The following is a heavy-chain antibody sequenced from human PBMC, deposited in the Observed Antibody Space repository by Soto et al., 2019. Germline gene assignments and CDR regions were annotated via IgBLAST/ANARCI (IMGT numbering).Heavy chain of an antibody. D-gene: IGHD4-17*01. V-gene: IGHV1-2*04. J-gene: IGHJ5*02. CDR2: INPNSGGT. CDR1: GYTFTGYY. Sequence: GASVKVSCKASGYTFTGYYMHWVLQAPGQGLEWMGWINPNSGGTNYAQKFQGWVTMTRDTSISTAYMELSRLRSDDTAVYYCARGPYGDYPHNWFDPWGQGTLVTVSS. CDR3: ARGPYGDYPHNWFDP.